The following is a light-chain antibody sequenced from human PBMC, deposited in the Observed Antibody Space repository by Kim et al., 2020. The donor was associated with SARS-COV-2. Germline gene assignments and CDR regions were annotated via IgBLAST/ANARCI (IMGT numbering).Light chain of an antibody. CDR1: KLGEKY. Sequence: SYELTQPPSASVSPGQTASIPCSGDKLGEKYVSWHQQKPGQSPVLVIFQDTKRPSGIPSRFSGSNSGNTATLTISGTQAMDEADYYCQSWDSITVVFGGG. V-gene: IGLV3-1*01. CDR2: QDT. J-gene: IGLJ2*01. CDR3: QSWDSITVV.